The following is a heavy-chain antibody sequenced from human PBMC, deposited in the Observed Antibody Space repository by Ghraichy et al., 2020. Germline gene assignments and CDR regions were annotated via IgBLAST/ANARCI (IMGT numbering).Heavy chain of an antibody. CDR2: INPNSGGT. CDR1: GYTFTGYY. Sequence: ASVKVSCKASGYTFTGYYMHWVRQAPGQGLEWMGRINPNSGGTNYAQKFQGRVTMTRDTSISTAYMELSRLRSDDTAVYYCAGEVAATLLPLGYFQHWGQGTLVTVSS. V-gene: IGHV1-2*06. D-gene: IGHD2-15*01. CDR3: AGEVAATLLPLGYFQH. J-gene: IGHJ1*01.